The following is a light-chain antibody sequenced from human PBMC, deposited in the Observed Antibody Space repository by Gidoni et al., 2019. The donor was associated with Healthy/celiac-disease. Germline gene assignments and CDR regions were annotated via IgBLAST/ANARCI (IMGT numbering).Light chain of an antibody. CDR1: QGISSY. Sequence: IQLTQSPSFLSASVGDRFTIPCRASQGISSYLAWYQQKPGKAPKLLIYAASTLQSGVPSRFSGSGSGTEFTLTISSLQPEDFATYYCQKLNSDPWTFXQXTKVEIK. J-gene: IGKJ1*01. CDR2: AAS. V-gene: IGKV1-9*01. CDR3: QKLNSDPWT.